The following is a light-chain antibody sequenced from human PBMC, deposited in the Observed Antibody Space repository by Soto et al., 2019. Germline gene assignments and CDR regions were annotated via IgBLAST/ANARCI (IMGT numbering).Light chain of an antibody. CDR2: TND. CDR3: SSWDENLDAVV. Sequence: QSVLTQPPSASGTPGQRVTISCSGSSSNIGSNTVNWYQQLPGTAPKLLIYTNDQRPSGVPDRFSGSRSGTSASLAISGPHFDDEADYNSSSWDENLDAVVFGAGTKVTVL. CDR1: SSNIGSNT. V-gene: IGLV1-44*01. J-gene: IGLJ1*01.